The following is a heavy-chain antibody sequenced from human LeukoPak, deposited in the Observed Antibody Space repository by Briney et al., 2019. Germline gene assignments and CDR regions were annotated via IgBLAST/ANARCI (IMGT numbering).Heavy chain of an antibody. CDR2: VWYDGNYK. J-gene: IGHJ4*02. CDR1: GLTFRSYG. V-gene: IGHV3-33*01. D-gene: IGHD2-2*02. Sequence: GRSLRLSCLASGLTFRSYGMHGVRPAPGKGRAGVAVVWYDGNYKYYADSVQGRFTISRDNSKNTLYLQMHSLRAEDTAVCYCARVSMPAAIRVAFDYWGQGTRDTVSS. CDR3: ARVSMPAAIRVAFDY.